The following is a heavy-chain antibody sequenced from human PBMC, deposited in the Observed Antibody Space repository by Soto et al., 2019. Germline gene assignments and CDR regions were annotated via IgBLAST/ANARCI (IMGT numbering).Heavy chain of an antibody. CDR3: ARAPDMSGYLSLVDY. CDR2: ISSSSYI. J-gene: IGHJ4*02. V-gene: IGHV3-21*01. CDR1: GFTFSSYS. D-gene: IGHD3-3*01. Sequence: GGSLRLSCAASGFTFSSYSMNWVRQAPGKGLEWVSSISSSSYIYYADSVKGRFTISRDNAKNSLYLQMNSLRAEDTAVYYCARAPDMSGYLSLVDYWGQGTLVTVSS.